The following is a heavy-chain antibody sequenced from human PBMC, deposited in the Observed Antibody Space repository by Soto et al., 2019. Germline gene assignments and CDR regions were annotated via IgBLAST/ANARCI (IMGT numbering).Heavy chain of an antibody. V-gene: IGHV1-69*12. J-gene: IGHJ3*01. CDR2: IIPIFDIA. D-gene: IGHD1-26*01. CDR3: ARDYHTTADLADAFDL. CDR1: GGTFNNYA. Sequence: QVQLVQSGAEVKKPGSSGQVSCKASGGTFNNYAFSWVRQAPGQGLEWMGGIIPIFDIANYAQKFQGRLTSTADGSTKPAYMELSRPRSEDTAVYYCARDYHTTADLADAFDLWGQRTMVTVSS.